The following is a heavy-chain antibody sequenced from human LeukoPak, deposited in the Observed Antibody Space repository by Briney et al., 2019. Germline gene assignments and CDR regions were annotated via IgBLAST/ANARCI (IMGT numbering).Heavy chain of an antibody. CDR3: AKVGYDFWSGYRWFDP. CDR1: GFTFSSYA. D-gene: IGHD3-3*01. V-gene: IGHV3-23*01. Sequence: GGSLRLSCAASGFTFSSYAMSWVRQAPGKGLEWFSAISGSGGSTYYADSVKGRFTISRDNSKNTLYLQMNSLRAEDTAVYYCAKVGYDFWSGYRWFDPWGQGTLVTVSS. CDR2: ISGSGGST. J-gene: IGHJ5*02.